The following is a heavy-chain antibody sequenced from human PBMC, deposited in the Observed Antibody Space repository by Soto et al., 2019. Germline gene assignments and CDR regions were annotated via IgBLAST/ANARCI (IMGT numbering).Heavy chain of an antibody. Sequence: QAHLAQSGAEVKKPGSSVTVSCKASGGTFNSYGISWLRQAPGQGLDWMGVIIPLYGTVNYAQKFKGSVSITADKSTSTAYMDLNSLRSDDTAVYCCARVRVIRGVIPSRCGLWGQGTQVTVSS. CDR2: IIPLYGTV. D-gene: IGHD3-10*01. J-gene: IGHJ4*02. CDR3: ARVRVIRGVIPSRCGL. V-gene: IGHV1-69*06. CDR1: GGTFNSYG.